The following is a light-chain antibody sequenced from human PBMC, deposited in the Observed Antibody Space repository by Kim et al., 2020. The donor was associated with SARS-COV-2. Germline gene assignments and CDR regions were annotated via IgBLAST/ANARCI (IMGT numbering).Light chain of an antibody. V-gene: IGKV1-27*01. CDR2: AAS. Sequence: PSVGDKVTIACRASQGISNYLAWYQQKPGTVPKLLIYAASTLQSGVPSRFSGSGSGTDFTLTISSLQPEDVATYYCQKYNSAPFTFGQGTKVDIK. J-gene: IGKJ1*01. CDR1: QGISNY. CDR3: QKYNSAPFT.